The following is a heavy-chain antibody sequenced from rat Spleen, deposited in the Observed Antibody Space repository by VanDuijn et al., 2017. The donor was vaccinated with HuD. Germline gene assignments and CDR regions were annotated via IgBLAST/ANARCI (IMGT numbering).Heavy chain of an antibody. Sequence: EVQLVESGGGLVQPGRSLKLSCAASGFTFSDYNMAWVRQAPKQGLEWVATISYDGASTYYRDSVKDRFTISRDNAKSTLYLQMDSLRSEDTATYYCARPNTGYYFDYWGQGVMVTVSS. CDR2: ISYDGAST. J-gene: IGHJ2*01. CDR1: GFTFSDYN. D-gene: IGHD4-2*01. CDR3: ARPNTGYYFDY. V-gene: IGHV5-7*01.